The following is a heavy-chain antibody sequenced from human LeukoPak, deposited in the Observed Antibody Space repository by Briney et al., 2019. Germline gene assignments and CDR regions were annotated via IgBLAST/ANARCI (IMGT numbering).Heavy chain of an antibody. V-gene: IGHV3-15*01. CDR2: MQRGRDAGTS. Sequence: GGSLRLSCAASGFTFHNAWMSWVRQTPGKGLEWVVRMQRGRDAGTSDSAPPVNVRSTIPRDNTNNTLYLHLNSLRAANTAVYYCTTMSNDVHYWGQGTLVTVS. CDR1: GFTFHNAW. J-gene: IGHJ4*02. CDR3: TTMSNDVHY. D-gene: IGHD4-11*01.